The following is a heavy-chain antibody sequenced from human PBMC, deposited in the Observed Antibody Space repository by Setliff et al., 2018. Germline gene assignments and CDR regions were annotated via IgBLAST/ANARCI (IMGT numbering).Heavy chain of an antibody. CDR1: GFSFSTFA. D-gene: IGHD3-22*01. V-gene: IGHV3-23*01. CDR2: ISGSGSST. Sequence: GGSLRLSCAASGFSFSTFAMSWVRQTPGKGLEWVSGISGSGSSTNFADSVKGRFTISRDNSKSTLYLQMNSLRAEDTAVYYCAKGLKSSGPDWYFDYWGPGTLVTVSS. J-gene: IGHJ4*02. CDR3: AKGLKSSGPDWYFDY.